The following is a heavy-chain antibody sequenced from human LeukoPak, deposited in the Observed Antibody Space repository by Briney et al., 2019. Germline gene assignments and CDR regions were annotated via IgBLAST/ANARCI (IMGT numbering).Heavy chain of an antibody. CDR1: GGSISSYY. V-gene: IGHV4-59*08. J-gene: IGHJ4*02. Sequence: PSETLSLTCTVSGGSISSYYWSWIRQPPGKGLEWIGYIFHSGSTNYNPSPKSRVSISVDTSKNQFSLKMNSVTAADTAVYFCARHIRGAYYYFDYWGQGTLVTVSS. D-gene: IGHD3-10*01. CDR2: IFHSGST. CDR3: ARHIRGAYYYFDY.